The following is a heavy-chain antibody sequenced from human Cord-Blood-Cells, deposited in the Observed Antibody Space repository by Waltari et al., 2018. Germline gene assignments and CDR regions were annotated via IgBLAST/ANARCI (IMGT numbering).Heavy chain of an antibody. J-gene: IGHJ4*02. CDR2: ISYDGSNK. Sequence: QVQLVESGGGVVQPGRSLRLSCAASGFTFSSYALHWVRPAPGTGLEWVAVISYDGSNKDHADSVKGRFTISRDNSKNTLYLQMNSLRAEDTAVYYWARAQEYSSSFFDYWGQGTLVTVSA. V-gene: IGHV3-30-3*01. D-gene: IGHD6-6*01. CDR1: GFTFSSYA. CDR3: ARAQEYSSSFFDY.